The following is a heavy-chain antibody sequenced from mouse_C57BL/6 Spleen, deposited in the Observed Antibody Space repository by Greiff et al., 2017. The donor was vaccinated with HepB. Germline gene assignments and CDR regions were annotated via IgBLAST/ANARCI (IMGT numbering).Heavy chain of an antibody. V-gene: IGHV7-1*01. J-gene: IGHJ1*03. CDR1: GFTFSDFY. D-gene: IGHD1-1*01. CDR3: ARDAGKYDGSDWYFDV. CDR2: SRNKATDYTT. Sequence: EVQLVESGGGLVQSGRSLRLSCATSGFTFSDFYMAWVRQAPGKGLEWIAASRNKATDYTTEYSASVKVRFIVARDTSQSILYLQMNDLRAADTASDYRARDAGKYDGSDWYFDVWGTGTTVTVSA.